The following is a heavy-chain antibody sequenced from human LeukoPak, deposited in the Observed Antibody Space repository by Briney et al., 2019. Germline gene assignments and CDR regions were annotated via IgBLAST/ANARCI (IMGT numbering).Heavy chain of an antibody. V-gene: IGHV1-2*02. D-gene: IGHD1-26*01. CDR1: GYTFTDYY. CDR3: ARDMDSGPDFFVY. Sequence: ASVKVSCKASGYTFTDYYMHWVRHAPGQGLEWMGWINPHSGGTDHTQKFQGRVTMTRDTSISTAYMELSRLRSDDTAVYYCARDMDSGPDFFVYWGLGTLVTVSS. J-gene: IGHJ4*02. CDR2: INPHSGGT.